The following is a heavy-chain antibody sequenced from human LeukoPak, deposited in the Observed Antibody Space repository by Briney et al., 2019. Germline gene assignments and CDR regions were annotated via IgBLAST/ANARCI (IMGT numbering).Heavy chain of an antibody. CDR3: ASQLIVVVPADNMGAFDI. V-gene: IGHV4-30-4*08. CDR2: IYYSGST. D-gene: IGHD2-2*01. J-gene: IGHJ3*02. CDR1: GGSISSGDYY. Sequence: PSETLSLTCTVSGGSISSGDYYWSWIRQPPGKGLEWIGYIYYSGSTYYNPSLKSPVTISVETSKNQFSMKLSSVTAADTAVYYCASQLIVVVPADNMGAFDIWGQGTMVTVSS.